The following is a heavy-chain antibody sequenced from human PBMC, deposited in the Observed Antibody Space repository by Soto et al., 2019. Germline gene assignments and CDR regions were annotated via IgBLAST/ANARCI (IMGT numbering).Heavy chain of an antibody. D-gene: IGHD2-15*01. J-gene: IGHJ5*02. Sequence: SVKVSCKASGGTFSSYAISWVRQAPGQGLEWMGGIIPIFGTANYAQKFQGRVTITADESTSTAYVELSSLRSEDTAVYYCARGVSGGNHTDNWFDPWGQGTLVTVSS. CDR1: GGTFSSYA. V-gene: IGHV1-69*13. CDR2: IIPIFGTA. CDR3: ARGVSGGNHTDNWFDP.